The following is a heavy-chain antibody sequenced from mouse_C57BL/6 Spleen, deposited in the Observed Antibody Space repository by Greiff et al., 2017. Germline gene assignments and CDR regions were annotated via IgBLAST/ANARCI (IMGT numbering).Heavy chain of an antibody. Sequence: QVQLKQPGAELVRPGSSVKLSCKASGYTFTSYWMDWVKQRPGQGLEWIGNIYPSDSETHYNQKFKDKATLTVDKSSSTAYMQLSSLTSEDSAVYYCARLGVYYYGSGLWGPGTTLTVSS. V-gene: IGHV1-61*01. J-gene: IGHJ2*01. CDR2: IYPSDSET. CDR1: GYTFTSYW. D-gene: IGHD1-1*01. CDR3: ARLGVYYYGSGL.